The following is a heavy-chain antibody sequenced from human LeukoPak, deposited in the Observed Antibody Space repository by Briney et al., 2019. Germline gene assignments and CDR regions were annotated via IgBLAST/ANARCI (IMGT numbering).Heavy chain of an antibody. CDR3: ARAYDSSLYWFDP. CDR2: IYYSGST. V-gene: IGHV4-59*08. D-gene: IGHD3-22*01. J-gene: IGHJ5*02. CDR1: GGSISSYY. Sequence: SETLSLTCAVSGGSISSYYWSWIRQPPGKGLEWIGYIYYSGSTNYNPSLKSRVTISVDTSKNQFSLKLSSVTAADTAVYYCARAYDSSLYWFDPWGQGTLVTVSS.